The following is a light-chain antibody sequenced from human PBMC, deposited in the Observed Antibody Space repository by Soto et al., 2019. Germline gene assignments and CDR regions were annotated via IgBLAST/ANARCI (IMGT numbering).Light chain of an antibody. CDR1: SSDIGGYNY. V-gene: IGLV2-14*03. CDR2: DVS. J-gene: IGLJ1*01. CDR3: SSYTRTSTLYV. Sequence: QSALTQPASVSGSPGQSITISCTGTSSDIGGYNYVSWYQQLPGKVPKLIIYDVSNRPSAVSDRFSGSKSGNAASLTISGLQAEDEADYYCSSYTRTSTLYVFGTGTKLTVL.